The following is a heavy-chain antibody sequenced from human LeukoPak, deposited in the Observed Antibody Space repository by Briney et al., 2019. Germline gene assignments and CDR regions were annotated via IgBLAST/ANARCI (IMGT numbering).Heavy chain of an antibody. CDR3: ARDGETSSGAAFDL. V-gene: IGHV1-69*13. CDR2: IIPIFGTA. CDR1: GGTFSSYA. D-gene: IGHD3-10*01. J-gene: IGHJ3*01. Sequence: ASVKVSCKASGGTFSSYAISWVRQSPGQGLEWVGGIIPIFGTANYAQKFQGRVTITADESTGTAYMDLSSLKSEDTAVYYCARDGETSSGAAFDLWGQGTMVTVSS.